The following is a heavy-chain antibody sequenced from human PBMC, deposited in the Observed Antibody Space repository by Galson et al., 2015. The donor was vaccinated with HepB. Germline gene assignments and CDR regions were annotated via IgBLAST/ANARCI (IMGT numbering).Heavy chain of an antibody. J-gene: IGHJ5*01. CDR1: GYKFSSYS. Sequence: QSGAEVKKPGESLRISCEASGYKFSSYSITWVRQTPEKGLEWMGRIDPTNSYSNYSPSFQGHVTMSVDKSINTAFLYWSSLKASDTATYYCARQGSGWYSGGNWFDSWGQGTQVTVSS. CDR3: ARQGSGWYSGGNWFDS. D-gene: IGHD6-19*01. CDR2: IDPTNSYS. V-gene: IGHV5-10-1*01.